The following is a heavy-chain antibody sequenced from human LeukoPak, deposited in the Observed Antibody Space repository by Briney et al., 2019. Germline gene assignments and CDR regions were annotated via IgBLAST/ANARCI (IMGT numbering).Heavy chain of an antibody. CDR2: INSDGSST. J-gene: IGHJ4*02. CDR1: GFTYRSYW. V-gene: IGHV3-74*01. D-gene: IGHD1-14*01. Sequence: PGGSLRLSCAASGFTYRSYWMHWVPQARGKGLVWVSRINSDGSSTSYADSGKGRFTISRDNAKNTLYLQMNSLRAEDTAVYYCARDLETVYVLPGRWGQGTLVTVSS. CDR3: ARDLETVYVLPGR.